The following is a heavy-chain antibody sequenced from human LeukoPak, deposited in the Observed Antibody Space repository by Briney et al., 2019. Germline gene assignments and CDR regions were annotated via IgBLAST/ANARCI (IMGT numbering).Heavy chain of an antibody. D-gene: IGHD3-10*01. CDR2: VYYSGTT. CDR3: ARSSVRSGDLLWFDDSLVRAHFDF. J-gene: IGHJ4*02. CDR1: NGSISRHNYY. Sequence: PSETLSLTCTVSNGSISRHNYYRGWIRQPPGKGLEWIGNVYYSGTTYYNPSLKSRITVSVDTSKNQFSLKLTSVTAADTAVYYCARSSVRSGDLLWFDDSLVRAHFDFWGQGILVIVSS. V-gene: IGHV4-39*01.